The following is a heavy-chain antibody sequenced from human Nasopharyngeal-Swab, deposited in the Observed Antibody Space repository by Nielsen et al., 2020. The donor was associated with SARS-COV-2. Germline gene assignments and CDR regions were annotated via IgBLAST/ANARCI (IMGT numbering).Heavy chain of an antibody. D-gene: IGHD3-3*01. J-gene: IGHJ5*02. CDR3: AREGFSITIFGVVIRWFDP. CDR2: IYYSGNT. V-gene: IGHV4-59*12. Sequence: SETLSLTCTVSGGSISNYYWNWIRQPPGKGLEWIGYIYYSGNTNYNPSLKSRVTISVDTSKNQFSLKLSSVTAADTAVYYCAREGFSITIFGVVIRWFDPWGQGTLVTVSS. CDR1: GGSISNYY.